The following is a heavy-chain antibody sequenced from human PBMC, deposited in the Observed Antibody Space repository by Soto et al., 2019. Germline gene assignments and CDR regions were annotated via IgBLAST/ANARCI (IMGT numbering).Heavy chain of an antibody. CDR3: ARALRFLEWLYDY. CDR2: IYYSGST. Sequence: LPLTCTVSGGSISSGGYYWSWIRQHPGKGLEWIGYIYYSGSTYYNPSLKSRVTISVDTSKNQFSLKLSSVTAADTAVYYCARALRFLEWLYDYWGQGTLVTVSS. D-gene: IGHD3-3*01. CDR1: GGSISSGGYY. J-gene: IGHJ4*02. V-gene: IGHV4-31*03.